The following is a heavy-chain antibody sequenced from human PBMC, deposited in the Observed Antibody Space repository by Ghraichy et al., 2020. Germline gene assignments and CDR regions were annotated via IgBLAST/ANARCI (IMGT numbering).Heavy chain of an antibody. J-gene: IGHJ4*02. CDR3: ARDAQPSRAGYYYDSSGLFDY. Sequence: ASVKVSCKASGYTFTGYYMHLVRQAPGQGLEWMGWINPNSGGTNYAQKFQGRVTMTRDTSISTAYMELSRLRSDDTAVYYCARDAQPSRAGYYYDSSGLFDYWGQVTLVTVSS. CDR1: GYTFTGYY. V-gene: IGHV1-2*02. CDR2: INPNSGGT. D-gene: IGHD3-22*01.